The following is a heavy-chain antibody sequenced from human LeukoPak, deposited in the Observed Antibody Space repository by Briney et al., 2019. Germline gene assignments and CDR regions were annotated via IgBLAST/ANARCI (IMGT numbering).Heavy chain of an antibody. CDR3: ASLVSYFGYCDSSGYAN. D-gene: IGHD3-22*01. CDR2: INHSGST. Sequence: SETLSLTCAVYGGSFSGYYWSWIRQPPGKGLEWIGEINHSGSTNYNPSLKSRVTISVDTSKNQFSLKLSSVTAADTAVYYCASLVSYFGYCDSSGYANWGQGTLVTVSS. J-gene: IGHJ4*02. V-gene: IGHV4-34*01. CDR1: GGSFSGYY.